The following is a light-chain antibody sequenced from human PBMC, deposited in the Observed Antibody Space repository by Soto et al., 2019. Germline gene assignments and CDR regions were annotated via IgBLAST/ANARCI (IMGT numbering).Light chain of an antibody. J-gene: IGKJ4*01. V-gene: IGKV3-11*01. CDR2: DAS. CDR3: QQRENLIT. Sequence: EIVLTQSPATLSLSPGERATLSCRASQSVNSDLAWFQQKPGQAPRLLIYDASIRATGTPTRFSGIGSETAFTLTTSSLEPEDFAVYYGQQRENLITFGGGTNVEV. CDR1: QSVNSD.